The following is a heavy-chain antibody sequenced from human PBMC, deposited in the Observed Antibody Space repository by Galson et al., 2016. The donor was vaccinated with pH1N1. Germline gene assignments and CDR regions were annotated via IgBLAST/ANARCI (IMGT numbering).Heavy chain of an antibody. CDR3: ARRGSSTSHYYYGMDV. Sequence: SVKVSCKASGYTFTGYYMHWVRQAPGQGLEWMGWINPNSGGTKYAQKCQGRVTMTRDTPTSTAYMELSRLRSDDTAVYYCARRGSSTSHYYYGMDVWGQGTTVTVSS. CDR1: GYTFTGYY. CDR2: INPNSGGT. V-gene: IGHV1-2*02. D-gene: IGHD2-2*01. J-gene: IGHJ6*02.